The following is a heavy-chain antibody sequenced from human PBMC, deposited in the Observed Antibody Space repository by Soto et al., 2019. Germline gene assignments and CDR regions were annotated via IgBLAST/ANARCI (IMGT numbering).Heavy chain of an antibody. J-gene: IGHJ5*02. Sequence: QIQLQESGPGLVKPSGTLSLTCAVSGGSISSSNWWSWVRQPPGKGLEWIGEIYHSGSTRYNPSLKSRVTISVDKSKNQFSLKLTSVTAADTAVHYCARRQWEVFVWFDPWGQGTLVTVSS. CDR2: IYHSGST. CDR3: ARRQWEVFVWFDP. CDR1: GGSISSSNW. V-gene: IGHV4-4*02. D-gene: IGHD1-26*01.